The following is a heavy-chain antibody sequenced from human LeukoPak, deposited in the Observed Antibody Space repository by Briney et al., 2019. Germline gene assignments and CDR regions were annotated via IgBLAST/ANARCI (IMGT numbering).Heavy chain of an antibody. CDR2: INPNSGGT. V-gene: IGHV1-2*06. Sequence: ASVKVSCKASGYTFTVYYMHWVRQAPGQGLEWMGRINPNSGGTNYAQKFQGRVTMTRDTSISTAYMELSRLRSDDTAVYYCARDLGRELRYFDWLLLPDYWGQGTLVTVSS. D-gene: IGHD3-9*01. CDR1: GYTFTVYY. J-gene: IGHJ4*02. CDR3: ARDLGRELRYFDWLLLPDY.